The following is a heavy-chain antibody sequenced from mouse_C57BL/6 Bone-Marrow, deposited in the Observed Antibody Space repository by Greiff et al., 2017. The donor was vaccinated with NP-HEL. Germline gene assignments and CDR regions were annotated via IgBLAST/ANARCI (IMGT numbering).Heavy chain of an antibody. V-gene: IGHV1-9*01. CDR3: ASDYYGSSYFDY. CDR1: GYTFTGNW. J-gene: IGHJ2*01. CDR2: LLPGSGNT. Sequence: QVQLQESGAELMKPGASVKLSCKATGYTFTGNWIEWVKQRPGHGLEWIGELLPGSGNTSYNERFKGKATFTADTSSNTAYMQRSSLTTEDSAIYYCASDYYGSSYFDYWGQGTTLTVSS. D-gene: IGHD1-1*01.